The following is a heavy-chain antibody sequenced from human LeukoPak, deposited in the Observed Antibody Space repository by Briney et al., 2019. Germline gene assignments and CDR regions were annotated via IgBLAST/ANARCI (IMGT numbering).Heavy chain of an antibody. J-gene: IGHJ5*02. V-gene: IGHV3-74*01. CDR1: GFTLNTYW. CDR2: ITGDGNDI. Sequence: GVSLRLSCAASGFTLNTYWMHWVRQTPGKGLVWVSRITGDGNDIDYADSVKGRFTVSRDDAENTLFLQMNSLRVEDTAIYYCARDAYTTTSNWLDPWGQGTLVTVSS. CDR3: ARDAYTTTSNWLDP. D-gene: IGHD4-17*01.